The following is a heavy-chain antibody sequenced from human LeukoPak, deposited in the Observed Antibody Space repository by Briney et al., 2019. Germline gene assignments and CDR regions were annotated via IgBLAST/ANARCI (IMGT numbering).Heavy chain of an antibody. J-gene: IGHJ4*02. CDR3: ARDLFNSGWYYYFDY. CDR2: ITRSNYI. Sequence: GGSLRLSCAASRFTFDDYAMHWVRQAPGKGLEWVSSITRSNYIYYADSVKGRFTISRDNAKNSLYLQMNSLRAEDTAVYYCARDLFNSGWYYYFDYWGQGTLVTVSS. CDR1: RFTFDDYA. V-gene: IGHV3-69-1*01. D-gene: IGHD6-19*01.